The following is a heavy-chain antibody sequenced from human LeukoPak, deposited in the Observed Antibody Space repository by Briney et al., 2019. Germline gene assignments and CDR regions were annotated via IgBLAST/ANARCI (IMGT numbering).Heavy chain of an antibody. D-gene: IGHD4-23*01. CDR3: AKYTAVGVRWFDP. J-gene: IGHJ5*02. V-gene: IGHV3-23*01. Sequence: GGFLRLSCAASGFTFSSYAMSWVRLAPGKGLEWVPALSGSGGSIYYADSVKGRFTISRDNSKNTLYLQMNSLRAEDTAVYYCAKYTAVGVRWFDPWGQGTLVTVSS. CDR2: LSGSGGSI. CDR1: GFTFSSYA.